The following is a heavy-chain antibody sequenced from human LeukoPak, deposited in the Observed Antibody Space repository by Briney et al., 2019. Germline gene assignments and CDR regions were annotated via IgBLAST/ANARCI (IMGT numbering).Heavy chain of an antibody. CDR3: ARGSNYYDSSGYYYVLDY. CDR2: ISAYNGNT. J-gene: IGHJ4*02. D-gene: IGHD3-22*01. V-gene: IGHV1-18*01. CDR1: GYTFTSYG. Sequence: ASVTVSCKASGYTFTSYGISWVRQAPGQGLEWMGWISAYNGNTNCAQKLQGRVTMTTDTSTSTAYMELRSLRSDDTAVYYCARGSNYYDSSGYYYVLDYWGQGTLVTVSS.